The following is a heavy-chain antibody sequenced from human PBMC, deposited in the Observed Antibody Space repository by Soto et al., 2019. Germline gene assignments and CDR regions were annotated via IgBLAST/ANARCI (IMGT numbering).Heavy chain of an antibody. D-gene: IGHD3-10*01. CDR1: GFTFSSYS. Sequence: GGSLRLSCAASGFTFSSYSMNWVRQAPGKGLEWVSSISSSSSYIYYADSVKGRFTISRDNAKNSLYLQMNSLRAEDTAVYYCARVRGPDGAFDYWGQGTLVTVSS. CDR3: ARVRGPDGAFDY. CDR2: ISSSSSYI. J-gene: IGHJ4*02. V-gene: IGHV3-21*01.